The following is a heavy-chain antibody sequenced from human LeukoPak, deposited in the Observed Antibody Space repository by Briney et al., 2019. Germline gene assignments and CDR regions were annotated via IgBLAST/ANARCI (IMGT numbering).Heavy chain of an antibody. CDR2: VYTSGST. D-gene: IGHD6-6*01. CDR3: AREYSSSSQWFDP. V-gene: IGHV4-61*02. Sequence: SETLSLTCTVSGGSISSGSYYWSWIRQPAGKGLEWIGRVYTSGSTNYNPSLKSRVTISVDTSKNQFSLKLSSVTAADTAVYYCAREYSSSSQWFDPWGQGTLVTVSS. CDR1: GGSISSGSYY. J-gene: IGHJ5*02.